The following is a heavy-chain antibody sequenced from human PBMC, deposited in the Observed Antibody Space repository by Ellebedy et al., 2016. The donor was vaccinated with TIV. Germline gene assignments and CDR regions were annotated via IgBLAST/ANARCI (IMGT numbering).Heavy chain of an antibody. J-gene: IGHJ2*01. CDR2: INPSGGST. Sequence: ASVKVSXKASGYTFTSYYMHWVRQAPGQGLEWMGIINPSGGSTSYAQKFQGRVTMTRDTSTSTVYMELSSLRSEDTAVYYCARETGIAVAGAHWYFDLWGRGTLVTVSS. CDR1: GYTFTSYY. V-gene: IGHV1-46*01. CDR3: ARETGIAVAGAHWYFDL. D-gene: IGHD6-19*01.